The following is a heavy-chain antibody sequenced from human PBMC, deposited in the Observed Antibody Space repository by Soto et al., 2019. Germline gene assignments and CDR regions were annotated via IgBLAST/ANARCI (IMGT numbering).Heavy chain of an antibody. Sequence: VQLVESGGGVVQPGRALRLSCAASGFAFRDYAMHWVRQAPGKGLEWVAVVSADGNNTHYADSVKGRFTISIDSSKNTVSLEMTSLRAEDTAVYYCAKGGRQWLVTSDFNYWGQGALVTVSS. CDR1: GFAFRDYA. J-gene: IGHJ4*02. CDR3: AKGGRQWLVTSDFNY. CDR2: VSADGNNT. V-gene: IGHV3-30*18. D-gene: IGHD6-19*01.